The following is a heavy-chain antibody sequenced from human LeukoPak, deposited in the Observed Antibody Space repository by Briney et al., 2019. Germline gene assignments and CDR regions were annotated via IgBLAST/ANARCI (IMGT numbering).Heavy chain of an antibody. J-gene: IGHJ4*02. CDR1: GGSVTSSSYY. D-gene: IGHD4-23*01. CDR2: FYYSGTT. CDR3: ARDGPYGGKPFDY. Sequence: SETLSLTCTVSGGSVTSSSYYWSWVRQPPGKGLEWIGYFYYSGTTNYNPSLKSRVTISADTSKNQFSLNLSSVTAADTAVYYCARDGPYGGKPFDYRGQGTLVTVSS. V-gene: IGHV4-61*01.